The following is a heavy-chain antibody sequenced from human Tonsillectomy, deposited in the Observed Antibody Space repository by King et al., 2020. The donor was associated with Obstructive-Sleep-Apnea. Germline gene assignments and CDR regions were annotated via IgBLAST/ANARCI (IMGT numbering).Heavy chain of an antibody. CDR1: GFTFSGYA. CDR2: IIGNGGST. J-gene: IGHJ4*02. CDR3: VKICRTTACYEGGDS. V-gene: IGHV3-23*04. Sequence: VQLVESGGGLVQPGGSLRLSCAASGFTFSGYAMSWVRQGPGKGLEWVSTIIGNGGSTYYADSVKGRFTVSRDNSKNTLYLQMNSLTAEDTAVYYCVKICRTTACYEGGDSWGRGTLVTVSS. D-gene: IGHD2-2*01.